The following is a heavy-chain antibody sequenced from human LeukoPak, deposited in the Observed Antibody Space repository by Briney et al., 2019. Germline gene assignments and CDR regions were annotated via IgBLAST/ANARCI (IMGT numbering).Heavy chain of an antibody. CDR3: ARAYRYCSGGSCYSALYYFDY. Sequence: GGSLRLSCAASRFTFSSYSMNWVRQAPGKGLEWVSSISSSSSYIYYADSVKGRFTISRDNAKNSLYLQMNSLRAEDTAVYYCARAYRYCSGGSCYSALYYFDYWGQGTLVTVSS. V-gene: IGHV3-21*01. D-gene: IGHD2-15*01. CDR2: ISSSSSYI. J-gene: IGHJ4*02. CDR1: RFTFSSYS.